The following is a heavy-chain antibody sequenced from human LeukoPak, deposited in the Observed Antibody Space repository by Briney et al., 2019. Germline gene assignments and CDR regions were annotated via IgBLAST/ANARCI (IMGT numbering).Heavy chain of an antibody. J-gene: IGHJ4*02. CDR2: INPSGGST. V-gene: IGHV1-46*01. CDR3: AREGSIFGVVIGFDY. D-gene: IGHD3-3*01. CDR1: GYTFTSYY. Sequence: ASVEVSCKASGYTFTSYYMHWVRQAPGQGLEWMGIINPSGGSTSYAQKFQGRVTMTRDTSTSTVYMELSSLRSEDTAVYYCAREGSIFGVVIGFDYWGQGTLVTVSS.